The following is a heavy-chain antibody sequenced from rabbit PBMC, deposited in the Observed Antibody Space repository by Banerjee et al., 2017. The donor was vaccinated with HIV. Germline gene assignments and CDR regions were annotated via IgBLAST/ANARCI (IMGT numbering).Heavy chain of an antibody. D-gene: IGHD1-1*01. J-gene: IGHJ4*01. CDR3: ARGGGSDYYGLNL. CDR2: IYGGSSGST. V-gene: IGHV1S40*01. Sequence: QSLEESGGDLVKPEGSLTLTCTASGFSFSDSYYMCWVRQAPGKGLEWIACIYGGSSGSTYYASWAKGRFTISETSSTTVTLQMTSLTAADTATYFCARGGGSDYYGLNLWGQGTLVTVS. CDR1: GFSFSDSYY.